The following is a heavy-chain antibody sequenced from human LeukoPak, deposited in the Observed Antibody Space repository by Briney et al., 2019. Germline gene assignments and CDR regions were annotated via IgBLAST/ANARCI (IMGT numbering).Heavy chain of an antibody. D-gene: IGHD3-16*01. CDR2: ITSGSSYI. CDR3: ARGGGLDV. V-gene: IGHV3-21*04. CDR1: GFTFRSYT. Sequence: PGGSLRLSCAASGFTFRSYTMNWVRQAPGKGLEWVSSITSGSSYIYYADSVKGRFTISRDNAKNSLYLQMSNLRAEDTAVYFCARGGGLDVWGQGATVTVSS. J-gene: IGHJ6*02.